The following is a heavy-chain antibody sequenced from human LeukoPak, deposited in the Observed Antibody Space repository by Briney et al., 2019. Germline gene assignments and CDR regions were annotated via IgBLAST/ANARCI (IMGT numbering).Heavy chain of an antibody. CDR2: IIPIFGTA. CDR1: GGTFSSYA. CDR3: ARSTGYSSSWYYFDD. J-gene: IGHJ4*02. V-gene: IGHV1-69*13. D-gene: IGHD6-13*01. Sequence: SVKVSCKASGGTFSSYAISWVRQAPGQGLEWMGGIIPIFGTANYAQKFQGRVTITADESTSTAYMELSSLRSEDTAVYYCARSTGYSSSWYYFDDWGQGTLVTVSS.